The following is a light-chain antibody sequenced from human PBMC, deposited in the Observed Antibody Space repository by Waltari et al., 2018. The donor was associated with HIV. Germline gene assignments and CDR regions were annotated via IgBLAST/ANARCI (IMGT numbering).Light chain of an antibody. Sequence: QAGLTQPPSVSKGLRQTATLTCTGNSNNVGNQGAAWLQQHQGHPPKLRSYRNNNRPPGISERLSASRSGNTASLTITGLQPEDEADYYCSAWDSSLSAWVFGGGTKLTVL. CDR3: SAWDSSLSAWV. CDR1: SNNVGNQG. CDR2: RNN. J-gene: IGLJ3*02. V-gene: IGLV10-54*01.